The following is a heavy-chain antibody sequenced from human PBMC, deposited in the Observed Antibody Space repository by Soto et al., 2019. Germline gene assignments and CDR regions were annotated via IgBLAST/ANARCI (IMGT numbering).Heavy chain of an antibody. J-gene: IGHJ5*02. CDR1: GGSVSSGDYY. D-gene: IGHD6-19*01. CDR2: IYYSGSS. Sequence: SETLSLTCTVSGGSVSSGDYYWSWIRQHPGKGLEWIGYIYYSGSSYYNPSLKSRVTMSVDTSKNQFSLKLTSVTAADTAIYYCVRDRALDSSGHWFDTWGQGILVTVSS. CDR3: VRDRALDSSGHWFDT. V-gene: IGHV4-31*03.